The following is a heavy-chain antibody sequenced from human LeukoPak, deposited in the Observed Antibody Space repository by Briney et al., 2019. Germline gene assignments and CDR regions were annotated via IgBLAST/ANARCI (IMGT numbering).Heavy chain of an antibody. Sequence: SESLSLICAVYGGSFSGYYWSWIRHHPGKGLVWIGEINHRGNTNYNPTLKSRVTISVYTSKNRFSRKLSSVTPADTAVDYCVRHDGRGGATMGAFDSWGQGSLVTVSS. CDR1: GGSFSGYY. J-gene: IGHJ5*01. CDR2: INHRGNT. V-gene: IGHV4-34*01. CDR3: VRHDGRGGATMGAFDS. D-gene: IGHD4/OR15-4a*01.